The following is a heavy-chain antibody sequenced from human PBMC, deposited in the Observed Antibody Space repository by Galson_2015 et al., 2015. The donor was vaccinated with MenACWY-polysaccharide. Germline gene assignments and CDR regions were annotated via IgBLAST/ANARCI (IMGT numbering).Heavy chain of an antibody. J-gene: IGHJ5*02. CDR3: ARGEIVGTTKGWFVT. CDR1: GDSMTSYH. CDR2: IYPSGAT. Sequence: LSLTCTVSGDSMTSYHWNWIRQTPGKGLEWIGLIYPSGATYYNPSLKSRLIILVDTSNNQLSLNLSSVTAADTAVYFCARGEIVGTTKGWFVTWGQGILITVSS. V-gene: IGHV4-4*07. D-gene: IGHD1-26*01.